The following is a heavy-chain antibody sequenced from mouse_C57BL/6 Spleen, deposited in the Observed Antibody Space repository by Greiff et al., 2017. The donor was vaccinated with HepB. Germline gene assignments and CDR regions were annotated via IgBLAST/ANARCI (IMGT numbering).Heavy chain of an antibody. CDR1: GYTFTSYW. CDR3: ASGTTPDWYFDV. D-gene: IGHD1-1*01. J-gene: IGHJ1*03. CDR2: IDPSDSET. V-gene: IGHV1-52*01. Sequence: QVQLQQPGAELVRPGSSVKLSCKASGYTFTSYWMHWVKQRPIQGLEWIGNIDPSDSETHYNQKFKDKATLTVDKSSSTAYMQLSSLTSEDSAVYYCASGTTPDWYFDVWGTGTTVTVSS.